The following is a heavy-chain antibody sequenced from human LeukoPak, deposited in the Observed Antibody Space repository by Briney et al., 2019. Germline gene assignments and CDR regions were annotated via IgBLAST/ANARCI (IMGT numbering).Heavy chain of an antibody. D-gene: IGHD2-15*01. J-gene: IGHJ4*02. CDR1: GYTFTGYY. Sequence: PVASVKVSCKASGYTFTGYYMHWVRQAPGQGLEWMGWINPNSGGTNYAQKFQGRVTMTRDMSTSTVYMELSSLRSEDTAVYYCARGFDMDCWGQGTLVTVSS. CDR3: ARGFDMDC. V-gene: IGHV1-2*02. CDR2: INPNSGGT.